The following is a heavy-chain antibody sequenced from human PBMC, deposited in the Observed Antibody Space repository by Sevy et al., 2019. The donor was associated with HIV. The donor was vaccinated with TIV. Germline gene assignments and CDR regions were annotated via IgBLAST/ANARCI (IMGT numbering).Heavy chain of an antibody. Sequence: ASVKVSCKASGDTFSSYAISWVRQAPGQGLEWMGGIIPIFGTANYAQKFQGRVTITADESTSTAYMELSSLRSEDTAVYYCARDYYDSSGYEPAYYFDYWGQGTLVTVSS. D-gene: IGHD3-22*01. CDR3: ARDYYDSSGYEPAYYFDY. V-gene: IGHV1-69*13. CDR1: GDTFSSYA. CDR2: IIPIFGTA. J-gene: IGHJ4*02.